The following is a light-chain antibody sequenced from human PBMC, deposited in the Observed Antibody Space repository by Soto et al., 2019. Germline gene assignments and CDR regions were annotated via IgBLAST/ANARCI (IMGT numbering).Light chain of an antibody. Sequence: QSVLTQPASVSGSTGQSITISCTGTSIDVGGYNYVSWYQQHPGKAPKLMIYEVSNRPSGVSNRFSGSKSGNTASLTISGLQAEDEADYYCSSYTSSSTLVFGGGTKLTVL. CDR1: SIDVGGYNY. CDR3: SSYTSSSTLV. CDR2: EVS. V-gene: IGLV2-14*01. J-gene: IGLJ3*02.